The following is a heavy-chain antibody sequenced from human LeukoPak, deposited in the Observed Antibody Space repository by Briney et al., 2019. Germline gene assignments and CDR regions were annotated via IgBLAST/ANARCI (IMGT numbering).Heavy chain of an antibody. V-gene: IGHV4-59*08. CDR2: IYHSGST. CDR3: ARQTTVTN. D-gene: IGHD4-17*01. CDR1: GGSISSYY. Sequence: SETLSLTCIVSGGSISSYYWSWIRQPPGKGLEWIGSIYHSGSTYYNPSLKSRVTISVDTSKNQFSLKLSSVTAADTAVYYCARQTTVTNWGQGTLVTVSS. J-gene: IGHJ4*02.